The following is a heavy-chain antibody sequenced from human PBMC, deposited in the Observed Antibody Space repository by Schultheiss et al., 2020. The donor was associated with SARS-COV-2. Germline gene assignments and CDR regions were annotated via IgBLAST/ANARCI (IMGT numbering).Heavy chain of an antibody. D-gene: IGHD3-3*01. V-gene: IGHV3-30-3*01. Sequence: GGSLRLSCAASGFTFSSYAMHWVRQATGKGLEWVAVISYDGSNKYYADSVKGRFTISRDNSKNTLYLQMNSLRAEDTAVYYCARQDLYDFWSGYYIHYYYYGMDVWGQGTTVTVSS. CDR2: ISYDGSNK. CDR3: ARQDLYDFWSGYYIHYYYYGMDV. CDR1: GFTFSSYA. J-gene: IGHJ6*02.